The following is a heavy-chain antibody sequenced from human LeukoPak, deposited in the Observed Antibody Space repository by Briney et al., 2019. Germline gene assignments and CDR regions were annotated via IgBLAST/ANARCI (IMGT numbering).Heavy chain of an antibody. D-gene: IGHD1-26*01. CDR3: ARGQGSGSYTFDY. V-gene: IGHV4-59*02. CDR1: GGSVSDHY. J-gene: IGHJ4*02. CDR2: IYYSGNT. Sequence: KDSETLSLTCTVSGGSVSDHYWSWIRQPPGKGLEWIGYIYYSGNTNYNPSLKSRVTISLDTSKNQFSLKLSSVTAADTAVYYCARGQGSGSYTFDYWGQGTLVTVSS.